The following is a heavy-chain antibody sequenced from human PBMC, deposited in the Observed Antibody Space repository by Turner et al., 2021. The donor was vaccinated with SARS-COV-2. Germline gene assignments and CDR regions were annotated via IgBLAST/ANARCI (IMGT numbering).Heavy chain of an antibody. V-gene: IGHV4-34*01. CDR2: SNHSGST. J-gene: IGHJ4*02. CDR3: ARGDWGDCVDY. Sequence: QVQLHQRGAGLLQLSETLSPTCAAYGGSCTGDYWSWDRQPPGKGLEWIGESNHSGSTNYNPSRKNRVTISVDTSKNQVSLKLSSVTAADTAVYYCARGDWGDCVDYWGQGTLVTVSS. CDR1: GGSCTGDY. D-gene: IGHD2-21*02.